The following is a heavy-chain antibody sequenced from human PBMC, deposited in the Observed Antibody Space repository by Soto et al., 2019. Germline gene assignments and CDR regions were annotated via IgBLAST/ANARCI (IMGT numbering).Heavy chain of an antibody. D-gene: IGHD3-10*01. CDR2: INPILSMS. Sequence: QVQLVQSGAEVKKPGSSVRVSCKASGDTFTFYSINWVRQAPGLGLEWMGRINPILSMSNYAQRFQGRVTMTADKSTRTAYMELSSLRSEDTAMYYCASRYGSGYRAFDYWGQGALVTVSS. CDR1: GDTFTFYS. J-gene: IGHJ4*02. CDR3: ASRYGSGYRAFDY. V-gene: IGHV1-69*02.